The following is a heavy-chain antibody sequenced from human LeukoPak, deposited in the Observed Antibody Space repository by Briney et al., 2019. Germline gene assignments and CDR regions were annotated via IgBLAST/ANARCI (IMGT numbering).Heavy chain of an antibody. V-gene: IGHV3-30*02. Sequence: GGSLRLSCIVSGFTLRSYAMHWVRQAPGKGLEWLAIMRDDGSDTSLSDSVKGRSTISRDNSKNTLYLQMNSLRAEDTAMYYCAKVYSSSWTRAEYFQHWGQGTLVTVSS. CDR3: AKVYSSSWTRAEYFQH. J-gene: IGHJ1*01. CDR2: MRDDGSDT. CDR1: GFTLRSYA. D-gene: IGHD6-13*01.